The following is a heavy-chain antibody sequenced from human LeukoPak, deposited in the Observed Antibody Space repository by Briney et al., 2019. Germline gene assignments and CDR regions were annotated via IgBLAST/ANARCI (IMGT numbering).Heavy chain of an antibody. CDR3: ARGPSRRAYFDF. V-gene: IGHV3-30-3*01. CDR1: GFTFSSYA. J-gene: IGHJ4*02. Sequence: PGGSLRLSCAASGFTFSSYAMHWVRQAPGKGLEGVAVISYDGSNKYYADSVKGRFTISRDNSKNTLYLQMNSRRAEDTAGYYCARGPSRRAYFDFWGQGTLVSVPS. CDR2: ISYDGSNK.